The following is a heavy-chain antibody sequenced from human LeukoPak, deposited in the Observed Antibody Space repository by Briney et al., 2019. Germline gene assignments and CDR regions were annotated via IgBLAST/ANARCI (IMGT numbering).Heavy chain of an antibody. Sequence: GGSLRLSCAASGFTFSSYWMSWVRQAPGKGLEWVANIKQDGSEKYYVDSVKGRFTISRDNAKNSLYLQVNSLRAEDTAVYYCARDGSVADPDYWGQGTLVTVSS. CDR3: ARDGSVADPDY. J-gene: IGHJ4*02. CDR1: GFTFSSYW. CDR2: IKQDGSEK. V-gene: IGHV3-7*01. D-gene: IGHD6-19*01.